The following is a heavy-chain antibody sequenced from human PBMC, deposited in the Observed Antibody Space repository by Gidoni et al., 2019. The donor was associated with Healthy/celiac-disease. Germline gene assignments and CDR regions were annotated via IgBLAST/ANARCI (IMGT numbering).Heavy chain of an antibody. J-gene: IGHJ3*02. Sequence: EVQLVESGGGLVKPGGSLRLSCAASGFTFSNAWMSWVRQAPGKGLEWVGRIKSKTDGGTTDYAAPVKGRFTISRDDSKNTLYLQMNSLKTEDTAVYYCTTDWSYYYDSSGYYYDAFDIWGQGTMVTVSS. CDR3: TTDWSYYYDSSGYYYDAFDI. CDR2: IKSKTDGGTT. D-gene: IGHD3-22*01. V-gene: IGHV3-15*01. CDR1: GFTFSNAW.